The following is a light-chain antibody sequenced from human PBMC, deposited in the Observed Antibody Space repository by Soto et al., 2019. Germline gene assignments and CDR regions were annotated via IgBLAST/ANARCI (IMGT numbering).Light chain of an antibody. CDR2: ATS. V-gene: IGKV1-39*01. CDR3: QQSHSTPYT. Sequence: DIQMTQSPSSLSASVGDRVTITCRASQILSNYFNWYQQKPGKAPKLLIYATSSLQSRVPSSCSGSGSGRDFTLTISCLQPEDFATYYCQQSHSTPYTFGQGTNLEIK. J-gene: IGKJ2*01. CDR1: QILSNY.